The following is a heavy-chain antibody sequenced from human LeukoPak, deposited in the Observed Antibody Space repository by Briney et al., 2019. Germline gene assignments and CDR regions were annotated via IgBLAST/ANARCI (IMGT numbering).Heavy chain of an antibody. J-gene: IGHJ4*02. CDR3: ATALPKNFYDSSGYRYCFDY. D-gene: IGHD3-22*01. V-gene: IGHV1-24*01. CDR2: LDPEYSET. CDR1: GYTLTELS. Sequence: ASVKVSCQVSGYTLTELSIHWVRQAPGQGREWMGGLDPEYSETIYAQRFQGRITMTEDTSTDTAYMDLRSLRSEDTAVYYCATALPKNFYDSSGYRYCFDYWGQGALVTVSS.